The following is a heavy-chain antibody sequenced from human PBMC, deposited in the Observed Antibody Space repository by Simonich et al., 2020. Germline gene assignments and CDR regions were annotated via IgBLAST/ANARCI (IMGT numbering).Heavy chain of an antibody. CDR1: GYTFTGYY. Sequence: QVQLVQSGAEVKKPGASVKVSCKASGYTFTGYYMHWVRQAPGQGLEWMEWINPNSGGTNYAQKLQGRVTMTRDTSISTAYMELSRLRSDDTAVYYCARSSDLLNWNDGPYYWGQGTLVTVSS. D-gene: IGHD1-1*01. V-gene: IGHV1-2*02. CDR2: INPNSGGT. J-gene: IGHJ4*02. CDR3: ARSSDLLNWNDGPYY.